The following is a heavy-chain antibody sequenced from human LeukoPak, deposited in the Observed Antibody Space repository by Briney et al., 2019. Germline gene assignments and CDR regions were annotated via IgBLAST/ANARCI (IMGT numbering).Heavy chain of an antibody. CDR3: AREVAAAVNWFDP. CDR2: ISGYNGYT. Sequence: ASVKVSCKASGYTFTSYGIYWVRQAPGQGLEWMGWISGYNGYTNYAQKFQGRVTMTRDTSISTAYMELSRLRSDDTAVYYCAREVAAAVNWFDPWGQGTLVTVSS. D-gene: IGHD6-13*01. J-gene: IGHJ5*02. V-gene: IGHV1-18*01. CDR1: GYTFTSYG.